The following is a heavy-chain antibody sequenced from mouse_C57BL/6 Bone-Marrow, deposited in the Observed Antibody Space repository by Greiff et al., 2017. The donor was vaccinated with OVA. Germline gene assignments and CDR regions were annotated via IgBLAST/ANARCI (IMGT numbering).Heavy chain of an antibody. CDR3: ARWLRYFDV. V-gene: IGHV1-66*01. Sequence: QVQLKQSGPELVKPGASVKISCKASGYSFTSYYIHWVKQRPGQGLEWIGWIYPGSGNTKYNEKFKGKATLTADTSSSTAYMQLSSLTSEDSAVYYCARWLRYFDVWGTGTTVTVSS. J-gene: IGHJ1*03. CDR1: GYSFTSYY. D-gene: IGHD2-2*01. CDR2: IYPGSGNT.